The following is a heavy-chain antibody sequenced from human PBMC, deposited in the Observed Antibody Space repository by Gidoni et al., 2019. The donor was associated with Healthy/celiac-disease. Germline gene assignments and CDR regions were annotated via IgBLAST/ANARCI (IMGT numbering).Heavy chain of an antibody. Sequence: EVQLLESGGGLVQPGGSLRLSCAASGFTFSSYAMSWVRQAPGKGLEWVSAISGSGGSTYYADSVKGRFTISRDNSKNTLYLQMNSLRAEDTAVYYCAKDGGVGYSSSWPTIYYYYYGMDVWGQGTTVTVSS. J-gene: IGHJ6*02. V-gene: IGHV3-23*01. D-gene: IGHD6-13*01. CDR1: GFTFSSYA. CDR3: AKDGGVGYSSSWPTIYYYYYGMDV. CDR2: ISGSGGST.